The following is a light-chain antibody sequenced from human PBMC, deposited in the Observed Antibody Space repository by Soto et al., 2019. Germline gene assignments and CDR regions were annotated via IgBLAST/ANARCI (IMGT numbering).Light chain of an antibody. CDR3: QQYNNWPFWT. V-gene: IGKV3-15*01. CDR2: GAS. Sequence: EIVLTQSPATLSVSPGERATLSCRASQSVRSNLAWYQQKPGQAPRLLIYGASTRATGIPARFSGSGSGTEFTLTIGSLQSEDFAVYYCQQYNNWPFWTFGQGTKVDIK. J-gene: IGKJ1*01. CDR1: QSVRSN.